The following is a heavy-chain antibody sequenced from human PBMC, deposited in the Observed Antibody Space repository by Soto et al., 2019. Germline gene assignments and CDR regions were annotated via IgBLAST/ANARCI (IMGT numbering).Heavy chain of an antibody. D-gene: IGHD3-22*01. Sequence: ASVKVSCKASGYTFTSYAMHWVRQAPGQRLEWMGWINAGNGNTKYSQKFQGRVTITGDTSASTAYMELSSLRSEDTAVYYCACTPYYYDSSGMYYFDYWGQGTLVTVSS. J-gene: IGHJ4*02. CDR2: INAGNGNT. CDR1: GYTFTSYA. CDR3: ACTPYYYDSSGMYYFDY. V-gene: IGHV1-3*01.